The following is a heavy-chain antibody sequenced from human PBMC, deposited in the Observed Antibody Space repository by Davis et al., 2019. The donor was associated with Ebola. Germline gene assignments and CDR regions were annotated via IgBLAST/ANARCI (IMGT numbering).Heavy chain of an antibody. Sequence: GSLRLSCAVSGFTFSSYNMNWVRQAPGKGLEWVSYISSSSSTIYYADSVKGRFTISRDNSKNTLYLQMNSLRAEDTAVYYCAKDRSSGSYDDYYMDVWGKGTTVTVSS. V-gene: IGHV3-48*01. CDR2: ISSSSSTI. J-gene: IGHJ6*03. CDR3: AKDRSSGSYDDYYMDV. CDR1: GFTFSSYN. D-gene: IGHD1-26*01.